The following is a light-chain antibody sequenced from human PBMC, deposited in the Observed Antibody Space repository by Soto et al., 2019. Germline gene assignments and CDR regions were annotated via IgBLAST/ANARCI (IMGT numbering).Light chain of an antibody. CDR3: SSYAGSNNL. Sequence: QSVLTQPPSASGSPGQSVTISCTGTSSEVGGYNYVSWYQQHPGKAPKLMIYEVSKRPSGVPDRFSGFKSGNTASLTVSGLQAEDEGDYYCSSYAGSNNLFGGGTQLTVL. CDR1: SSEVGGYNY. J-gene: IGLJ2*01. CDR2: EVS. V-gene: IGLV2-8*01.